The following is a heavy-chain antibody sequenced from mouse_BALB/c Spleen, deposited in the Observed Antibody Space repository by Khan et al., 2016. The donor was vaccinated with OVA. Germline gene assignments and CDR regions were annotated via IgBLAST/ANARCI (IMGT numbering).Heavy chain of an antibody. J-gene: IGHJ4*01. CDR1: GYSFTTYY. Sequence: VQLKQSGPELMKPGASVKISCKASGYSFTTYYIHWVKQSHGKSLEWIGYIDPFNGGPSYNQKFKGKATLTLDKSSSTAYMHLISLTSEDSAVYYCASRRLGLRADAMDYWGQGTSVTVSS. CDR3: ASRRLGLRADAMDY. V-gene: IGHV1S135*01. CDR2: IDPFNGGP. D-gene: IGHD3-1*01.